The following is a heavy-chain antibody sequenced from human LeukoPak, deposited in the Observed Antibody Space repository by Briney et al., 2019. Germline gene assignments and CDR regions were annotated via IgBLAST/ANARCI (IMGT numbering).Heavy chain of an antibody. D-gene: IGHD3-10*01. CDR3: ARRHSITMVRGVIITYFDY. Sequence: PSETLSLTCTVSGGSISSSSYYWGWIRQPPGKGLEWIGSIYYSGSTYYNPSLKSRVTISVDTSKNQFSLKLSSVTAADTAVYYCARRHSITMVRGVIITYFDYWGQGTLVTVSS. CDR1: GGSISSSSYY. J-gene: IGHJ4*02. CDR2: IYYSGST. V-gene: IGHV4-39*01.